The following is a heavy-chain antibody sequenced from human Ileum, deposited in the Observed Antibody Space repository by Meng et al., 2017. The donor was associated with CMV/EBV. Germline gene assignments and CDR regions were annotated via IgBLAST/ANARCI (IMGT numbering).Heavy chain of an antibody. CDR1: DESIRNKDW. J-gene: IGHJ5*02. CDR3: ARKISSGYYLNWFDP. D-gene: IGHD3-22*01. V-gene: IGHV4-4*01. Sequence: SDESIRNKDWWTRDRQYPGKGLEWIGEIYHRGTTNYNPALKSRVTISVDKSKNQCFLKMTSLTAADTAVYCCARKISSGYYLNWFDPWGRGTLVTVSS. CDR2: IYHRGTT.